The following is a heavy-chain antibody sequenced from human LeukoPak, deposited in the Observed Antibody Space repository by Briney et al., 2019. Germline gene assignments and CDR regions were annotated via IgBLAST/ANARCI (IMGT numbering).Heavy chain of an antibody. Sequence: PGGSLRLSCAASGFTFSDCYMSWIRQAPGKGLEWVSYISSSSSYTNYADSVKGRFTISRDNAKNSLYLQMNSLRAEDTAVYYCARGGAYYDSSGYYLAFDIWGQGTMVTVSS. D-gene: IGHD3-22*01. CDR2: ISSSSSYT. CDR1: GFTFSDCY. CDR3: ARGGAYYDSSGYYLAFDI. V-gene: IGHV3-11*06. J-gene: IGHJ3*02.